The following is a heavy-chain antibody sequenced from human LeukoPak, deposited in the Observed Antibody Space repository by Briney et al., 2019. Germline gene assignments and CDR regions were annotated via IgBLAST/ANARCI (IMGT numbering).Heavy chain of an antibody. CDR3: AREYYYDSSGNEGAFDI. D-gene: IGHD3-22*01. CDR1: GGSISSYD. Sequence: SETLSLTCTVSGGSISSYDWSWIRKPPGKGLEWIGFIYYSRSTIYNPSLKSRVTISVDTSKTQFSLKLSSVTAADTAVYYCAREYYYDSSGNEGAFDIWGQGTMVTVSS. V-gene: IGHV4-59*01. J-gene: IGHJ3*02. CDR2: IYYSRST.